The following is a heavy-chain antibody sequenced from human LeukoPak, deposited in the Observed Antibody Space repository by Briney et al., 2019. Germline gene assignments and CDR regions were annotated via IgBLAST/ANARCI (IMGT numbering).Heavy chain of an antibody. CDR1: GYTFTSYG. Sequence: GASVKVSCKASGYTFTSYGISWVRQAPGQGLEWMGWISAFNGNTNYAQKLQGRVTMTTDTSTSTAYMELRSQRSDDTAVYYCARDTAYYGSGSLDYWGQGTLVTVSS. CDR2: ISAFNGNT. CDR3: ARDTAYYGSGSLDY. J-gene: IGHJ4*02. V-gene: IGHV1-18*01. D-gene: IGHD3-10*01.